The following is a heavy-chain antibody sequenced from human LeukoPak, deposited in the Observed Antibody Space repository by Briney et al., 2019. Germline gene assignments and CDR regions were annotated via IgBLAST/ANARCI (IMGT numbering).Heavy chain of an antibody. CDR2: IIPILGIA. CDR3: ATKGVHSSSWRYFDY. D-gene: IGHD6-6*01. V-gene: IGHV1-69*04. Sequence: GASVKVSCKASGGTFSSYAISWVRQAPEQGLEWMGRIIPILGIANYAQKFQGRVTITADKSTSTAYMELSSLRSEDTAVYYCATKGVHSSSWRYFDYWGQGTLVTVSS. CDR1: GGTFSSYA. J-gene: IGHJ4*02.